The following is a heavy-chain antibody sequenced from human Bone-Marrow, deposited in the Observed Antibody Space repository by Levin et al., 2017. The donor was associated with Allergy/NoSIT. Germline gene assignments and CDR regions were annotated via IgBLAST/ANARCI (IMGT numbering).Heavy chain of an antibody. J-gene: IGHJ4*02. CDR2: ISASGGAM. CDR1: GFSFSSYS. CDR3: ARGRDGYNNSPFDY. D-gene: IGHD5-24*01. Sequence: PGGSLRLSCVASGFSFSSYSMNWVRQTPGKGLEWVSYISASGGAMYYTDSVQGRFAISRDNAKNSLFLQMDSLRAEDTAVYYCARGRDGYNNSPFDYWGQGTLVTVSS. V-gene: IGHV3-48*01.